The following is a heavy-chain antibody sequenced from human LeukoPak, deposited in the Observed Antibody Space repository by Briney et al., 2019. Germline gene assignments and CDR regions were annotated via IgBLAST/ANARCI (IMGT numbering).Heavy chain of an antibody. CDR1: GFTFSSYW. J-gene: IGHJ4*02. V-gene: IGHV3-7*01. D-gene: IGHD6-13*01. CDR2: IKQDGSEK. Sequence: GGSLRPSCAASGFTFSSYWMSWVRQAPGKGLEWVANIKQDGSEKYYVDSVKGRFTISRDNAKNSLYPQMNSLRAEDTAVYYCAREDYVSSSWYFDYWGQGTLVTVSS. CDR3: AREDYVSSSWYFDY.